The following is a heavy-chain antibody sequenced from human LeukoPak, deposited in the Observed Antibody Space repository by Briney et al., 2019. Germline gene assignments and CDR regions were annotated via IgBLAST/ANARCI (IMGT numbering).Heavy chain of an antibody. CDR3: ATSPASSCLDY. CDR1: GFTFSSYA. J-gene: IGHJ4*02. D-gene: IGHD3-16*01. Sequence: GGSLRLSCAASGFTFSSYAMSWVRQAPGKGLEWVSAISGSGGSTYYADSVRGRFTISRDNSKNTLYLQMNSLRADDTAVYYCATSPASSCLDYWGQGTLVTVSS. V-gene: IGHV3-23*01. CDR2: ISGSGGST.